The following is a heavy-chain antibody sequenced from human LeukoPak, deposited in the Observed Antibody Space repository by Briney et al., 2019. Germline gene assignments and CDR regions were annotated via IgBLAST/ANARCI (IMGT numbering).Heavy chain of an antibody. CDR3: AKDPVRRGYSYGNFDY. J-gene: IGHJ4*02. D-gene: IGHD5-18*01. V-gene: IGHV3-30*02. Sequence: GGSLRLSCAASGFTFNNYGMHWVRQAPGKGLEWVAFIRYDGSNKYYADSVKGRFTISRDNSKNTLYLQMNSLRPEDTAVYYCAKDPVRRGYSYGNFDYWGQGTLVTVSS. CDR1: GFTFNNYG. CDR2: IRYDGSNK.